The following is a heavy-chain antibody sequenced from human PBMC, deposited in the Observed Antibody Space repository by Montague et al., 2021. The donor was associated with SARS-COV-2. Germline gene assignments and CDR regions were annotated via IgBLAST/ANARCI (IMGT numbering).Heavy chain of an antibody. V-gene: IGHV2-70*01. CDR3: ARMPDQVWLDY. J-gene: IGHJ4*02. D-gene: IGHD5-18*01. CDR2: IDWDDDK. Sequence: PALVKPTQTLTLTCTLSGFSLSTSGMCVSWIRQPPGKALGWLAVIDWDDDKSYSTSLKTRLTISKDTSKNQVVLTMTNMDPVDTATYYCARMPDQVWLDYWGQGILVTVSS. CDR1: GFSLSTSGMC.